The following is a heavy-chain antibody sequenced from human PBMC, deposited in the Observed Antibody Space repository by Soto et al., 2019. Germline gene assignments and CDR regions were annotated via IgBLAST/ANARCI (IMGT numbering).Heavy chain of an antibody. CDR3: ASWHLREHAYDI. CDR1: GLTVSGKKY. Sequence: DVHLVESGGGLIQPGASLRLSCAAFGLTVSGKKYMAWVRQAPGKGLEWISALYDVDGTYYADSVKGRFTTSRDSSKTTVYLQMNSLRPDDTAVYYCASWHLREHAYDIWGQGTTVTVSS. D-gene: IGHD4-17*01. CDR2: LYDVDGT. V-gene: IGHV3-53*01. J-gene: IGHJ3*02.